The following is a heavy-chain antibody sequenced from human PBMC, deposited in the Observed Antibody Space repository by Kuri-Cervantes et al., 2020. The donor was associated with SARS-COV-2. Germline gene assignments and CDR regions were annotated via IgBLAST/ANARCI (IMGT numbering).Heavy chain of an antibody. CDR2: ISGSGGST. D-gene: IGHD1-26*01. Sequence: GGSLRLSCAASGFTFSSYAMSWVRQAPGKGLEWVSAISGSGGSTYYADSVKGRFTISRDNSKNSLYLQMNSLRAEDTALYYCARTYSGSYYGYPDYWGQGTLATVSS. CDR3: ARTYSGSYYGYPDY. V-gene: IGHV3-23*01. CDR1: GFTFSSYA. J-gene: IGHJ4*02.